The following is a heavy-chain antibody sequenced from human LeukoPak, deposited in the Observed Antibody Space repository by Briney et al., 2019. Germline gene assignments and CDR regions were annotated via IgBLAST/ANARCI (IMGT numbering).Heavy chain of an antibody. CDR3: ARRGSGYSSGWYDY. V-gene: IGHV1-18*01. CDR1: GYTFTSYG. D-gene: IGHD6-19*01. Sequence: ASVKVSCEASGYTFTSYGISWVRQAPGQGLEWMGWISAYNGNTNYAQKLQGRVTMTTDTSTSTAYMELSRLRSDDTAVYYCARRGSGYSSGWYDYWGQGTLVTVSS. J-gene: IGHJ4*02. CDR2: ISAYNGNT.